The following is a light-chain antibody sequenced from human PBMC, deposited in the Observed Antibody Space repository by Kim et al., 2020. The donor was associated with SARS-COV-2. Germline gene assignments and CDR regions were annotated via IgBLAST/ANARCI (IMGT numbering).Light chain of an antibody. V-gene: IGLV2-23*02. CDR1: SSDVGRYNL. CDR2: EVS. J-gene: IGLJ2*01. CDR3: CSYAGSSTPVV. Sequence: QSVVTQPASVSGSPGQSITISCTGTSSDVGRYNLVSWYQQHPGKAPKLIIYEVSKRPSGVSNRFSGSKSGNTASLTISGLQAEDEADYYCCSYAGSSTPVVFGGGTQLTVL.